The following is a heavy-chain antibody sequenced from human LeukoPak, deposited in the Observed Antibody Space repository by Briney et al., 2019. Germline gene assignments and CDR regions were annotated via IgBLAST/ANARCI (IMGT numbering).Heavy chain of an antibody. V-gene: IGHV3-30*03. D-gene: IGHD2-2*01. CDR3: ARAVVVLKYGMDV. CDR2: ISYDGSNK. CDR1: GFTFSSHW. Sequence: GGSLRLSCAASGFTFSSHWMHWVRQAPGKGLEWVAVISYDGSNKYYADSVKGRFTISRDNSKNTLYLQMNSLRAEDTAVYYCARAVVVLKYGMDVWGQGTTVTASS. J-gene: IGHJ6*02.